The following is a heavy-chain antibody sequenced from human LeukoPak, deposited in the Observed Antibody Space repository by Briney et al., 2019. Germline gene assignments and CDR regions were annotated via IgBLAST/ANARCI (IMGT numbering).Heavy chain of an antibody. D-gene: IGHD3-22*01. V-gene: IGHV1-3*01. J-gene: IGHJ3*02. CDR3: ARSLHYYDSSGYSGRAFDI. CDR1: GYTFTSYA. CDR2: INAGNGNT. Sequence: ASVKVSCKASGYTFTSYAMHWVRQAPGQRLEWMGWINAGNGNTKYSQKFQGRVTITRDTSASIAYMELSSLRSEDTAVYYCARSLHYYDSSGYSGRAFDIWGQGTMVTVSS.